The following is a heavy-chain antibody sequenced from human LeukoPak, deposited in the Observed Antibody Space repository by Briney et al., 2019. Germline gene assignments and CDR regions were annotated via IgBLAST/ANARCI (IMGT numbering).Heavy chain of an antibody. CDR3: ARVRSSLNFDY. CDR2: IYYSGST. J-gene: IGHJ4*02. Sequence: SETLSLTCTVSGGSISSYYWSWIRQPPGKGLEWIGYIYYSGSTNYNPSLKSRVTISVDTSKNQFSLKLSSVTAADTAVYYCARVRSSLNFDYWGQGTLVTVSS. V-gene: IGHV4-59*01. D-gene: IGHD6-13*01. CDR1: GGSISSYY.